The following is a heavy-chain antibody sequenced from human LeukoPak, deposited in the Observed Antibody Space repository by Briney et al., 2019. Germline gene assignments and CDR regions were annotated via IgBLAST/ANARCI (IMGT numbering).Heavy chain of an antibody. D-gene: IGHD1-26*01. CDR3: ASQTAVGASSY. V-gene: IGHV4-59*08. Sequence: SETLSLTCSVSGGSISSYYWSWIRQPPGKGLEWIGYIHHSGSTNYNPSPKSRVTISVDTSKNQFSLKLSSVTAADTAVYYCASQTAVGASSYWGQGILVTVSS. J-gene: IGHJ4*02. CDR2: IHHSGST. CDR1: GGSISSYY.